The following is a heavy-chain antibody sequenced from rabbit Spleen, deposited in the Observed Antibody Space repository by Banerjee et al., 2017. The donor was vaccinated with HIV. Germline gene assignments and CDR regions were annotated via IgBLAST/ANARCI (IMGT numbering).Heavy chain of an antibody. CDR1: GVSFSFNSY. CDR3: TRDDGSGHYIDGYFNL. V-gene: IGHV1S40*01. J-gene: IGHJ4*01. Sequence: QSLEESGGDLVQPEGSLTLTCKASGVSFSFNSYMCWVRQTPGKGLEWIACIDIGSSGFTYFASWAKGRFTISKTSSSTVTLQMTSLTAADTATYFCTRDDGSGHYIDGYFNLWGPGTLVPVS. CDR2: IDIGSSGFT. D-gene: IGHD1-1*01.